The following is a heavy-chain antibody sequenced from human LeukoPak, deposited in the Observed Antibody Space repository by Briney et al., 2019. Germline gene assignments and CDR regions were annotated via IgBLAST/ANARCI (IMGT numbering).Heavy chain of an antibody. J-gene: IGHJ4*02. V-gene: IGHV3-21*04. CDR1: GFTFSSYS. CDR3: AKDKRGWVAATFDY. Sequence: NPGGSLRLSCAASGFTFSSYSMNWVRQAPGKGLEWVSSISSSSSYIYYADSVKGRFTISRDNAKNTLYLQMNSLRAEDTALYYCAKDKRGWVAATFDYWGQGTLVTVSS. CDR2: ISSSSSYI. D-gene: IGHD2-15*01.